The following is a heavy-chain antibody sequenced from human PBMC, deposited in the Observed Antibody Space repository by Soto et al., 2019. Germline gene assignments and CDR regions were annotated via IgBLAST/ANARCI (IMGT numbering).Heavy chain of an antibody. V-gene: IGHV3-23*01. CDR1: GFTFSSYA. CDR3: AFNSGSGSYYFDY. D-gene: IGHD3-10*01. Sequence: EVQLLESGGGLVQPGGSLRLSCAASGFTFSSYAMWWVRPAPGKGLECVSAISGGGETTYYADSVKGRFTISRDNSKNTLYLQMNSLRAEDTAVYYCAFNSGSGSYYFDYWGQGTRVTVSS. CDR2: ISGGGETT. J-gene: IGHJ4*02.